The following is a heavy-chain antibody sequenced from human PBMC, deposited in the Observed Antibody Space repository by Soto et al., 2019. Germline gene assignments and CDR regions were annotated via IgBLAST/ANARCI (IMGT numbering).Heavy chain of an antibody. CDR2: INEDSTYI. CDR1: GFAFNTYS. Sequence: EVHLVESGGGLVKPGGSLRLSCTASGFAFNTYSMNWVRQAPGKGLEWVSSINEDSTYIYYADSLRGRITISRDNAKDSLFLQMNSPRPDDTAVYYCVRDLGRYFRSGYMDLWGDGATVTVSS. CDR3: VRDLGRYFRSGYMDL. J-gene: IGHJ6*03. D-gene: IGHD3-9*01. V-gene: IGHV3-21*01.